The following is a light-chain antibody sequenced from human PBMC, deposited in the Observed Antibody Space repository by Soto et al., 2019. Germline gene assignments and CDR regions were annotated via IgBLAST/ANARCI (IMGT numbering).Light chain of an antibody. CDR2: WAS. CDR1: QSVLFTSNTKNY. J-gene: IGKJ4*01. V-gene: IGKV4-1*01. CDR3: QQYYTLPLT. Sequence: DIVMTQSPHSLAVSLGERATINCESSQSVLFTSNTKNYLAWYQQKPAQPPKLLLSWASARESGVPERFSGSGSGTLFTLSTSSLQAEDVAVYYCQQYYTLPLTFGGGTTVDIK.